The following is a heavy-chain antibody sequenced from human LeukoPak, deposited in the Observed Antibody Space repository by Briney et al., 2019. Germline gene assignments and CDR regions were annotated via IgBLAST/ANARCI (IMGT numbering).Heavy chain of an antibody. D-gene: IGHD6-19*01. J-gene: IGHJ3*02. CDR1: GGSISSYYW. Sequence: TLSLTCTVSGGSISSYYWSWIRQPPGKALEWLARIDWDDDKYYSTSLKTRLTISKDTSKNQVVLTMTNMDPVDTATYYCARIRAGDDAFDIWGQGTMVTVSS. CDR2: IDWDDDK. V-gene: IGHV2-70*11. CDR3: ARIRAGDDAFDI.